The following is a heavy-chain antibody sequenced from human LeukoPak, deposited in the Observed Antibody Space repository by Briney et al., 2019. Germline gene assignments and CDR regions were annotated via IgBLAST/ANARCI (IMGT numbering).Heavy chain of an antibody. CDR3: ARQSISGSSLSYFDY. CDR2: IYDSGSN. V-gene: IGHV4-59*01. Sequence: SETQSLICTVSGGSISSYYWSWIRHPPGKGLEWIANIYDSGSNNYNPSLKSRLTISVDTSKNHCSLKLSSVTAADRAVYYCARQSISGSSLSYFDYWGQGTLVNVSS. J-gene: IGHJ4*02. CDR1: GGSISSYY. D-gene: IGHD3-22*01.